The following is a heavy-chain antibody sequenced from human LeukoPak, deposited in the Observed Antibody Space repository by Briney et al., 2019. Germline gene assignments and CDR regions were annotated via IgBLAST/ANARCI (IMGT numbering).Heavy chain of an antibody. CDR2: IYYNGNT. V-gene: IGHV4-59*08. CDR1: GGSISSYY. CDR3: ARHMGLGYSYGYPYFDY. Sequence: SETLSLTCTVSGGSISSYYWSWIRQPPGKGLEWIGYIYYNGNTNYIPSLKSRVTISVDTSKNQFSLKLSSVTAADTAVYYCARHMGLGYSYGYPYFDYWGQGTLVTVSS. D-gene: IGHD5-18*01. J-gene: IGHJ4*02.